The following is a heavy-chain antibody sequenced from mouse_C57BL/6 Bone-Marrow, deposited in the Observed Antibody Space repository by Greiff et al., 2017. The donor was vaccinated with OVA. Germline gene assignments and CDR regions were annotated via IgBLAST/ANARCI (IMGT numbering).Heavy chain of an antibody. J-gene: IGHJ1*03. CDR1: GFTFSDYY. V-gene: IGHV5-12*01. Sequence: EVNVVESGGGLVQPGGSLKLSCAASGFTFSDYYMYWVRQTPEKRLEWVAYISNGGGSTYYPDTVKGRFTISRDNAKNTLYLQMSRLKSEDTAMYYCARQNYRYFDVWGTGTTVTVSS. CDR2: ISNGGGST. CDR3: ARQNYRYFDV.